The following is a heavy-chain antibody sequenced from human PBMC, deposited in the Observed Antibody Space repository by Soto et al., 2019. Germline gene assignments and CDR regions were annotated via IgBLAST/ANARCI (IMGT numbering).Heavy chain of an antibody. J-gene: IGHJ6*03. Sequence: SETLSLTCAVSSGSISSSNWWSWVRQPPGKGLEWIGEIYHSGSTNYNPSLKSRVTISVDKSKNQFSLKLSSVTAADTAVYYCATSNSSSSDYYYYYYYMDVWGKGTTVTVSS. CDR1: SGSISSSNW. CDR3: ATSNSSSSDYYYYYYYMDV. CDR2: IYHSGST. V-gene: IGHV4-4*02. D-gene: IGHD6-6*01.